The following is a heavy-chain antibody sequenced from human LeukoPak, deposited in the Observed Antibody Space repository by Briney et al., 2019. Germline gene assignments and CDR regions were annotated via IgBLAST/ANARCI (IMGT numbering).Heavy chain of an antibody. CDR2: IYPGDSDT. CDR3: ARREDYDFWSGPTYYFDY. CDR1: GYSFTSYW. D-gene: IGHD3-3*01. Sequence: GESLKISCKGSGYSFTSYWIGWVRQMPGKGLEWMGIIYPGDSDTRYSPSFQGQVTISADKSISTAYLQWSSLKASDTAMYYCARREDYDFWSGPTYYFDYWGQGTLVTVSS. V-gene: IGHV5-51*01. J-gene: IGHJ4*02.